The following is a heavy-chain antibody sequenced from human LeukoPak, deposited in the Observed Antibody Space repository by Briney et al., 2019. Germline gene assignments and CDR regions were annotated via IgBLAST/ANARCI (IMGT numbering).Heavy chain of an antibody. CDR1: GFTFSSNG. CDR3: AKEMGATNYFEY. Sequence: GGSLRLSCAASGFTFSSNGMHWVRQAPGKGLEWVGVISYDGSNKYYADSVKGRFTISRDNSKNTLYLQMNSLRAEDTAVYYCAKEMGATNYFEYWGQGTLVTVSS. J-gene: IGHJ4*02. D-gene: IGHD1-26*01. CDR2: ISYDGSNK. V-gene: IGHV3-30*18.